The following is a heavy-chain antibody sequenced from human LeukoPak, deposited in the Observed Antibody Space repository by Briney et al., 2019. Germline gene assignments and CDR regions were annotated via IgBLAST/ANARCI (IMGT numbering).Heavy chain of an antibody. CDR3: ARAHGDSPYYYYGMDV. Sequence: ASVKVSCKASGYTFTGYYMHWVRQAPGQGFEWMGWINPNSGGTNYAQKFQGRVTMTRDTSISTAYMELSRLRSDDTAMYYCARAHGDSPYYYYGMDVWGQGTTVTVSS. CDR1: GYTFTGYY. CDR2: INPNSGGT. V-gene: IGHV1-2*02. D-gene: IGHD4-17*01. J-gene: IGHJ6*02.